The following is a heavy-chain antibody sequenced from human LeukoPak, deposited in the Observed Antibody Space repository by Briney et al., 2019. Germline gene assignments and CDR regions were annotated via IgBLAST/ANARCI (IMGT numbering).Heavy chain of an antibody. CDR1: GGSFSGYY. Sequence: SETLSLTCAVYGGSFSGYYWSWIRQPPGKGLEWIGEINHSGSTNYNPSLKSRVTISVDTSKNQFSLKLSSVTAADTAVYYCAREGRYCTNGVYYTEGAFDIWGQGTMVTVSS. J-gene: IGHJ3*02. V-gene: IGHV4-34*01. CDR3: AREGRYCTNGVYYTEGAFDI. D-gene: IGHD2-8*01. CDR2: INHSGST.